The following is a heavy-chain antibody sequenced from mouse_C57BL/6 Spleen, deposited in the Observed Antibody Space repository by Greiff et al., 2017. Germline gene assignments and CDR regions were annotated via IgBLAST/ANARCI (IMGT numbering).Heavy chain of an antibody. Sequence: VQLKQSVAELVRPGASVKLSCTASGFNIKNTYMHWVKQRPEQGLEWIGRIDPANGNTKYAPKFQGKATITADTSSNTAYLQLSSLTSEDTAIYYCARSLITTVVALYYYAMDYWGQGTSVTVSS. CDR2: IDPANGNT. J-gene: IGHJ4*01. CDR1: GFNIKNTY. CDR3: ARSLITTVVALYYYAMDY. V-gene: IGHV14-3*01. D-gene: IGHD1-1*01.